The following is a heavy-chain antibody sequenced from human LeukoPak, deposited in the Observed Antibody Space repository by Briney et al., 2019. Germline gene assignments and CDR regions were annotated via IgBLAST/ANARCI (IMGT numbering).Heavy chain of an antibody. Sequence: GGALRLSCAASGFTFSSYSMNWVRQAPGKGLEWVSSISSSSSYIYYADSVKGRFTIYRDNAKNSLYLQMNSLRAEDTAVYYCARSGIYCSGGSCYLVGFDYWGQGTLVTASS. CDR2: ISSSSSYI. D-gene: IGHD2-15*01. CDR3: ARSGIYCSGGSCYLVGFDY. CDR1: GFTFSSYS. J-gene: IGHJ4*02. V-gene: IGHV3-21*01.